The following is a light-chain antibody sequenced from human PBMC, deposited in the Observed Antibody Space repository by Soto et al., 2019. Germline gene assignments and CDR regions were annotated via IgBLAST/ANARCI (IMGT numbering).Light chain of an antibody. CDR3: QQYNNYSPLT. V-gene: IGKV1-5*03. CDR2: KAS. CDR1: QIISYW. J-gene: IGKJ3*01. Sequence: QMTQAPSTLSSSVGDRVTITCLSSQIISYWLAWYQQKPGKAPKLLIYKASRLQSGVPSRFSGSGSGTEFTLTISSLQPDDFATYYCQQYNNYSPLTFGPGTKVDI.